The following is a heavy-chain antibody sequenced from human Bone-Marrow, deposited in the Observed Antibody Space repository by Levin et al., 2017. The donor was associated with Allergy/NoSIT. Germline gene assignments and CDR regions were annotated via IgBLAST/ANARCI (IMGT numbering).Heavy chain of an antibody. J-gene: IGHJ4*02. V-gene: IGHV3-23*01. CDR2: IVGSGDTT. D-gene: IGHD5-12*01. CDR1: GFAFSNFA. Sequence: GESLKISCAASGFAFSNFAMSWVRQPPGKGLEWVSAIVGSGDTTFYADSVKGRPSISRDNFKDTLYLQMNSLRAEDTAVYFCAKTYTGYSIDYWGQGTLVTVSS. CDR3: AKTYTGYSIDY.